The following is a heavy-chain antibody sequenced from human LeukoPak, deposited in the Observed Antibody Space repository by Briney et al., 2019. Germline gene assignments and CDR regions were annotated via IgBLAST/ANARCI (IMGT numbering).Heavy chain of an antibody. CDR3: ARSDRNYDNWFDP. D-gene: IGHD3-16*01. CDR1: GGSISSSSYY. Sequence: PSETLSLTCTVSGGSISSSSYYWGWIRQPPGKGLEWIGSIYYSGTTYYNPSLKSRVTISVDTSKNQFSLKLSSVTAADTAVFYCARSDRNYDNWFDPWGQGTLVTVSS. J-gene: IGHJ5*02. CDR2: IYYSGTT. V-gene: IGHV4-39*01.